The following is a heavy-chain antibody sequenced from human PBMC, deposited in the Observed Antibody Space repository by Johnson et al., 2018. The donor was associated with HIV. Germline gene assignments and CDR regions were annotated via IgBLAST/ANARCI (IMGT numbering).Heavy chain of an antibody. Sequence: QVQLVESGGGVVQPGTSLRLSCAASGFTFSNFGFHWVRQAPGKGLEWVAAISFAGNNKYYADSVKGRFTISRDNSKNRLYLQMNSLRAEDTAVYYCARACRDGYTWDVYDIWGQGTMVTVSS. CDR1: GFTFSNFG. V-gene: IGHV3-30*03. D-gene: IGHD5-24*01. J-gene: IGHJ3*02. CDR2: ISFAGNNK. CDR3: ARACRDGYTWDVYDI.